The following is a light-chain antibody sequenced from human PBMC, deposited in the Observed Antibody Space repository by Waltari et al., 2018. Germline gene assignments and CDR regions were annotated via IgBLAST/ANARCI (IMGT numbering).Light chain of an antibody. CDR3: QTWATGIFWL. J-gene: IGLJ3*02. CDR2: VKSDGSH. V-gene: IGLV4-69*01. CDR1: SGHNTYA. Sequence: QVVLTQPPSVSASLGASVKLTCTLASGHNTYAIAWHQQQAAKGPQFLMQVKSDGSHTRGDGKPDSFSGSSSGAERYHTISNRQPEDEADYYCQTWATGIFWLFGGGTKLTVL.